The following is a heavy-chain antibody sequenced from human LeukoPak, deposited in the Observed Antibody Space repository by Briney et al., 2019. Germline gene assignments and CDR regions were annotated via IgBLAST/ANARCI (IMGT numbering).Heavy chain of an antibody. CDR2: IYYSGST. CDR3: ARSVQSTVTPKAGTFDY. CDR1: GGSISSGDYY. D-gene: IGHD4-17*01. V-gene: IGHV4-30-4*01. J-gene: IGHJ4*02. Sequence: SETLSLTCTVSGGSISSGDYYWSCIRQPPGKGLEWIGYIYYSGSTYYNPSLKSRVTISVDTSKNQFSLKLSSVTAADTAVYYCARSVQSTVTPKAGTFDYWGQGTLVTVSS.